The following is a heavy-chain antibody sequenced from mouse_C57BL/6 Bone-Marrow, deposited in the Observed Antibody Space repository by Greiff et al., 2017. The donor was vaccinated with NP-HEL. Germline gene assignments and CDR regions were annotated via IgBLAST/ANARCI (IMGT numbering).Heavy chain of an antibody. CDR2: IYPRSGNT. D-gene: IGHD1-1*01. CDR1: GYTFTSYG. CDR3: ARGDYYGSSYGFAY. V-gene: IGHV1-81*01. Sequence: QVQLKQSGAELARPGASVKLSCKASGYTFTSYGISWVKQRTGQGLEWIGEIYPRSGNTYYNEKFKGKATLTADKSSSTAYMELRSLTSEDSAVYFCARGDYYGSSYGFAYGGQGTLVTVSA. J-gene: IGHJ3*01.